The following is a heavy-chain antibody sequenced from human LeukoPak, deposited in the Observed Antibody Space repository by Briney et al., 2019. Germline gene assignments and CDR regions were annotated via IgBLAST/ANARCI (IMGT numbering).Heavy chain of an antibody. CDR1: GGSLSSYY. V-gene: IGHV4-59*01. CDR2: IYYSGST. CDR3: ARDQGYYGSGSVFDY. J-gene: IGHJ4*02. D-gene: IGHD3-10*01. Sequence: SETLSLTCTVSGGSLSSYYWSWIRQPPGKGLEWIGYIYYSGSTNYNPSLKSRVTISGETSKNQFSQKRSSVTAADTAVYYCARDQGYYGSGSVFDYWGQGTLVTVSS.